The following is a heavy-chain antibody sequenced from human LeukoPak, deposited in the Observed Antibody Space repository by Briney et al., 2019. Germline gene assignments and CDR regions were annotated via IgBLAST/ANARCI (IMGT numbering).Heavy chain of an antibody. CDR1: GGSISSYY. CDR3: ARSSGSANAD. V-gene: IGHV4-59*12. D-gene: IGHD1-26*01. Sequence: SETLSLTCTVSGGSISSYYWSWIRQPPGKGLEWIGYIYYSGSTYYNPSLKSRVTISVDTSKNQFSLKLSSVTAADTAVYYCARSSGSANADWGQGTLVTVSS. J-gene: IGHJ4*02. CDR2: IYYSGST.